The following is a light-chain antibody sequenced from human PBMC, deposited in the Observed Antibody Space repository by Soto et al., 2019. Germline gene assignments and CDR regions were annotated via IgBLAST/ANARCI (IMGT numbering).Light chain of an antibody. V-gene: IGLV2-14*03. CDR3: SSYRSTSTPVA. CDR1: SSDVGGYNY. Sequence: QSVLTQPASVSGSPGQSITISCTATSSDVGGYNYVSWYQHHPGKAPKLMIYGVSNRPSGVSNRFSGSKSGNTASLTVSGLQAEDEADYYCSSYRSTSTPVAFGGGTKLTVL. J-gene: IGLJ2*01. CDR2: GVS.